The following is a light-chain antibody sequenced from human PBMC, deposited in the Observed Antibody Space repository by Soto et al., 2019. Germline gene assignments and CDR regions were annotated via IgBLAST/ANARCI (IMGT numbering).Light chain of an antibody. V-gene: IGKV3-11*01. CDR1: QSVSSN. CDR3: QQYNKWRT. J-gene: IGKJ1*01. CDR2: DAS. Sequence: EIEMTQSPATLSLSPGERATLSCRASQSVSSNLAWYQQKAGQAPRLLIYDASTKAARIPARFSGSGSATDFTITISLQEHEVFAVYCCQQYNKWRTFGQGTKVDIK.